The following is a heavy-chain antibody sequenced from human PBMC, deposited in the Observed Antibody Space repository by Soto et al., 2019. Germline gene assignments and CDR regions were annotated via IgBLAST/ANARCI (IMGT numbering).Heavy chain of an antibody. Sequence: SETLSLTCTVSGGSISSGGYYWSWIRQHPGKGLEWIGYIYYSGSTYYNPSLKSRVTISVDTSKNQFSLKLSSVTAADTAVYYCARVLARVVPAAIPDWFDPWGLGTLVTVSS. V-gene: IGHV4-31*03. CDR3: ARVLARVVPAAIPDWFDP. CDR2: IYYSGST. D-gene: IGHD2-2*02. J-gene: IGHJ5*02. CDR1: GGSISSGGYY.